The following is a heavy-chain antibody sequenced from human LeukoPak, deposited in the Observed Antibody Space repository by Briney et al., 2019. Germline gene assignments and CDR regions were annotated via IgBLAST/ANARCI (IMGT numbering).Heavy chain of an antibody. J-gene: IGHJ4*02. D-gene: IGHD6-19*01. V-gene: IGHV3-30*02. Sequence: GGSLRLSCAASGFTFNNYGMHWVRQAPGKGLEWVAFIRYDGSNKYYADSVKGRFTISRDNSKNTLYLQMNSLRAEDMALYYCAKDSTAVAGTFDYWGQGSLVTVSS. CDR2: IRYDGSNK. CDR3: AKDSTAVAGTFDY. CDR1: GFTFNNYG.